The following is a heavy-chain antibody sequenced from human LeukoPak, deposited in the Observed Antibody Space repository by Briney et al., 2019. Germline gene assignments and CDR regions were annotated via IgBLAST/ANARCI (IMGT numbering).Heavy chain of an antibody. V-gene: IGHV3-7*01. CDR1: GFTFSSYW. CDR3: ASREFVYGGNTVP. D-gene: IGHD4-23*01. CDR2: IKHDGSEK. J-gene: IGHJ5*02. Sequence: GGSLRLSCAASGFTFSSYWMSWVRQAPGKGLEWVANIKHDGSEKYCVDSVKGRFTISRDNAKNSLYLQMDSLRAEDTAVYYCASREFVYGGNTVPWGQGALVTVSS.